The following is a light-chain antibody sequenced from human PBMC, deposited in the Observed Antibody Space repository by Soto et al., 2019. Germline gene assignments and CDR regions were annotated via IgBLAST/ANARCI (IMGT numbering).Light chain of an antibody. Sequence: EIVLTQSPGTLSLSPGERATLSCRASQRVSSSYLAWYQQKPGQAPRLLIYGASSRATGIPDRFSGSGSGTDVTLTISRLEPEDCAVYYCQQYGSSPTFGQGTKVEIK. CDR2: GAS. CDR3: QQYGSSPT. CDR1: QRVSSSY. J-gene: IGKJ1*01. V-gene: IGKV3-20*01.